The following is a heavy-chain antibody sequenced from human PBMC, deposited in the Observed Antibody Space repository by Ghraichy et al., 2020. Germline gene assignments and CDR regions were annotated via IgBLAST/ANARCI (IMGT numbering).Heavy chain of an antibody. J-gene: IGHJ4*02. CDR3: AKWSCSDGRCYFDY. CDR1: GFTISSCG. V-gene: IGHV3-23*01. CDR2: ISGSGDST. D-gene: IGHD2-15*01. Sequence: GGSLRLSCAASGFTISSCGMSWVRQAPGKGLEWVSRISGSGDSTNYADSVKGRFTISRDNFKNTLYLQMNSLRAEDTAVYYCAKWSCSDGRCYFDYWGQGTLVTVSS.